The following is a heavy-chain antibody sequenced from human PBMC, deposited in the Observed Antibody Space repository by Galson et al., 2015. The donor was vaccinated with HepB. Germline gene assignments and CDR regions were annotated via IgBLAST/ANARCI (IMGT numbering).Heavy chain of an antibody. Sequence: SLRLSCAASGFTFNSYSMNWVRQAPGKGLEWVSSISSSSSYIYYADSVKGRFTISRDNAKNSLYLQMNSLRAEDTAVYYCARSREPKSITMVRGVIGSPTGYWGQGTLVTVSS. V-gene: IGHV3-21*01. CDR2: ISSSSSYI. CDR1: GFTFNSYS. CDR3: ARSREPKSITMVRGVIGSPTGY. D-gene: IGHD3-10*01. J-gene: IGHJ4*02.